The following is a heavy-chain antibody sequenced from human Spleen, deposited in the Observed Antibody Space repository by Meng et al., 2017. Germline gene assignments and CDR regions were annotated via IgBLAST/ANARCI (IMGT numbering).Heavy chain of an antibody. V-gene: IGHV1-2*06. Sequence: QGRGVQAGAGVEKPGASVKVSCKPSGYNFPDYYIHWVRRAPGQGLEWMGRINPKSGDTHYAQKFQGRVTITADKSTSTAYMELSSLRSEDTAVYYCARGGRDGYNPGLYGMDVWGRGTLVTVSS. D-gene: IGHD5-24*01. CDR1: GYNFPDYY. CDR3: ARGGRDGYNPGLYGMDV. CDR2: INPKSGDT. J-gene: IGHJ6*02.